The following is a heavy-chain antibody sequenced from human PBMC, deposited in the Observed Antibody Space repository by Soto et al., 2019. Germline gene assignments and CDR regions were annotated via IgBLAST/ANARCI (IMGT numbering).Heavy chain of an antibody. Sequence: EAQLVESGGGLVQPGGSLRLSCAASGFTFSSYWMHWVRQAPGKGLVWVSRINGDGSDNDYADSVKGRVTISRDNAKNTLYVQMNSLRAEETAVYCCVRGGLHGSSWPLPVGFDSWGPGTLVTVSS. CDR3: VRGGLHGSSWPLPVGFDS. J-gene: IGHJ5*01. CDR1: GFTFSSYW. D-gene: IGHD6-13*01. V-gene: IGHV3-74*01. CDR2: INGDGSDN.